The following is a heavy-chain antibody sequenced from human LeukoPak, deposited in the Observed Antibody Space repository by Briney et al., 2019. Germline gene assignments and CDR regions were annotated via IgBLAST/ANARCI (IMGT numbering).Heavy chain of an antibody. Sequence: PGGSLRLFCAASGFTLGNHGMHWVRQAPGKGLEWVAIIFSNGVNKYCADSMKGRFTISRDTSKNTLFLEMESLRTEDTAVYYCARHRGSIFEGYMDVWGKGTTVTVSS. J-gene: IGHJ6*03. CDR2: IFSNGVNK. D-gene: IGHD3-9*01. V-gene: IGHV3-33*01. CDR3: ARHRGSIFEGYMDV. CDR1: GFTLGNHG.